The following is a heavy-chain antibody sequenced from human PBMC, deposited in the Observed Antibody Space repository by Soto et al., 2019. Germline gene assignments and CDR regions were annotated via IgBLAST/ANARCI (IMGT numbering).Heavy chain of an antibody. D-gene: IGHD5-12*01. CDR2: INSDGSST. J-gene: IGHJ4*02. CDR1: GFTFSSYW. CDR3: ARVSGRWLQLDYFDY. Sequence: GGSLRLSCAASGFTFSSYWMHWVRQAPGKGLVWVSRINSDGSSTSYADSVKGRFTISRDNAKNTLYLQMNSLRAEDTAVYYCARVSGRWLQLDYFDYWGQGTLVTVSS. V-gene: IGHV3-74*01.